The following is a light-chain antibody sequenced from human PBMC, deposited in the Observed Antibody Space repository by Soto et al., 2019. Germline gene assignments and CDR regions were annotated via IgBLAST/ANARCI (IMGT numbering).Light chain of an antibody. CDR2: AAS. CDR1: QSISSY. J-gene: IGKJ3*01. V-gene: IGKV1-39*01. Sequence: DIQMTQSPSSLSASVGDRVTITCRASQSISSYLNWYQQKPGKAPKLLIYAASSLQSGVPSRFSWRGSGTDFTLTISRPQTEDFATYYCQQSYSTPFTFGPGTKVDIK. CDR3: QQSYSTPFT.